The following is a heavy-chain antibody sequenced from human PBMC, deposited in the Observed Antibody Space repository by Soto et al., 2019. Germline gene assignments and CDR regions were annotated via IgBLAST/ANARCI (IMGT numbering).Heavy chain of an antibody. Sequence: PVGSLRLSCTASGFTFRDYAMSWVRQAPGKGLEWVGFIRSKAYGGTTDYAASVKARFTISRDDSKSIAYLQMNSLKTEDTAVYYCIRGATHYYYYGMDVWGQGTTVTVSS. CDR2: IRSKAYGGTT. V-gene: IGHV3-49*04. CDR1: GFTFRDYA. J-gene: IGHJ6*02. D-gene: IGHD5-12*01. CDR3: IRGATHYYYYGMDV.